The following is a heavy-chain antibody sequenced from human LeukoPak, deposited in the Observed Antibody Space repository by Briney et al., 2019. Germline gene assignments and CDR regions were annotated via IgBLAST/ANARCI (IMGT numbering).Heavy chain of an antibody. J-gene: IGHJ5*02. D-gene: IGHD2-2*01. CDR3: ARAYCSTTSCYSELFDP. V-gene: IGHV3-74*01. CDR1: GFSFSTYW. CDR2: INSDGNTT. Sequence: SGGSLRLSCAASGFSFSTYWMHWVRQAPGTGLVWVSRINSDGNTTSYADSVKGRFTISRDNAKNTLYLQMNSLRAEDTAVYYCARAYCSTTSCYSELFDPWGQGTLVTVSS.